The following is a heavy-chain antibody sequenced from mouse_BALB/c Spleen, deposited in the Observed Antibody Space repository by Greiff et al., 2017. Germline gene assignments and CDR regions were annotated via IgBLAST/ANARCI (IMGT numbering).Heavy chain of an antibody. D-gene: IGHD6-5*01. CDR3: TRRAYGFDY. Sequence: QVHVKQSGAELVRPGASVTLSCKASGYTFTDYEMHWVKQTPVHGLEWIGAIDPETGGTAYNQKFKGKATLTADKSSSTAYMELRSLTSEDSAVYYCTRRAYGFDYWGQGTTLTVSS. CDR1: GYTFTDYE. CDR2: IDPETGGT. J-gene: IGHJ2*01. V-gene: IGHV1-15*01.